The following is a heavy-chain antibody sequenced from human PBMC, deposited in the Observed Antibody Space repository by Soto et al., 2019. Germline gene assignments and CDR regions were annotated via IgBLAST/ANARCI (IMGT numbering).Heavy chain of an antibody. CDR2: IYYSGST. CDR3: ARVPSSGPFDY. V-gene: IGHV4-30-4*01. J-gene: IGHJ4*02. D-gene: IGHD3-22*01. CDR1: GGSISSGDYY. Sequence: SETLSLTFTVFGGSISSGDYYCSWIRQPPGKGLEWIGYIYYSGSTYFIPSLMSRVIISADTFKNQFSLKLSSVTAADTAVYYCARVPSSGPFDYWGQG.